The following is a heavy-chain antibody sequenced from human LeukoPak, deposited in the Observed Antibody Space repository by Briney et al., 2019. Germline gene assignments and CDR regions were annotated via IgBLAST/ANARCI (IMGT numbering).Heavy chain of an antibody. CDR1: GFTFSSYA. CDR2: ISGSGGST. Sequence: GGSLRLSCAASGFTFSSYAMSWVRQAPGKGLEWVSAISGSGGSTYYADSVKGRFTTSRDNSKNTLYLQMNSLRAEDTAVYYCAKDQETGGSCPTDYWGQGTLVTVSS. V-gene: IGHV3-23*01. CDR3: AKDQETGGSCPTDY. D-gene: IGHD2-15*01. J-gene: IGHJ4*02.